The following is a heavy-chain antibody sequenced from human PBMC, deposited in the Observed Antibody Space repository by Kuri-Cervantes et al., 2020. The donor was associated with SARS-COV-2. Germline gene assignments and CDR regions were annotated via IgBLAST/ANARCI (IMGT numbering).Heavy chain of an antibody. J-gene: IGHJ3*02. CDR3: ARADLSDFAFDI. CDR2: IKQDGSEK. V-gene: IGHV3-7*04. Sequence: LSLTCAASGFTFSSYWMSWVRQAPGKGLEWVANIKQDGSEKYYVDSVKGRFTISRDNAKNSLYLQMNSLRAEDTAVYYCARADLSDFAFDIWGQGTMVTVSS. CDR1: GFTFSSYW. D-gene: IGHD2-21*01.